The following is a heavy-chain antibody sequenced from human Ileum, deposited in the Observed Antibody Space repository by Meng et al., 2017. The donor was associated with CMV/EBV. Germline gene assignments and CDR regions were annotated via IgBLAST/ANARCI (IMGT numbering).Heavy chain of an antibody. CDR3: AREPSGHLAGSYDY. D-gene: IGHD3-10*01. CDR2: ISGNGGDT. J-gene: IGHJ4*02. Sequence: GGSLRLSCEASGFSFTDYPMHWVRQSPGKGLEPVSAISGNGGDTYYADSVRGRFTISRDNSKKTLYLQMGSLRPEDTAVYYCAREPSGHLAGSYDYWGQGILVTVSS. CDR1: GFSFTDYP. V-gene: IGHV3-64*02.